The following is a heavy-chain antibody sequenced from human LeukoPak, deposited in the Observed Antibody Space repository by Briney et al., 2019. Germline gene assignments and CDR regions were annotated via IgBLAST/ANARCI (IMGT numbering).Heavy chain of an antibody. CDR3: AKPGSSWSFDY. V-gene: IGHV3-23*01. CDR1: GFTLSSYA. CDR2: ISGSGGST. J-gene: IGHJ4*02. D-gene: IGHD6-13*01. Sequence: GGSLRLSCAASGFTLSSYAMTWVRQAPGKGLEWVSGISGSGGSTYYADSVKGRFTISRDNSKNALYLQMNSLRAEDTAVYYCAKPGSSWSFDYWGQGTLVTVSS.